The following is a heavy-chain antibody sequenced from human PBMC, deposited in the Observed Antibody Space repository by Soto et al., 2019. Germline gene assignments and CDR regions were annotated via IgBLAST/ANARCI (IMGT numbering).Heavy chain of an antibody. CDR1: GGTFSSYA. V-gene: IGHV1-69*06. CDR2: IIPIFGTA. J-gene: IGHJ4*02. D-gene: IGHD3-22*01. Sequence: RASVKVSCKASGGTFSSYAISWVRQAPGQGLEWMGGIIPIFGTANYAQKFQGRVTITADKSTSTAYMELSSLRSEDTAVYYCARTDYYDSSGYSDYWGQGTLVTVSS. CDR3: ARTDYYDSSGYSDY.